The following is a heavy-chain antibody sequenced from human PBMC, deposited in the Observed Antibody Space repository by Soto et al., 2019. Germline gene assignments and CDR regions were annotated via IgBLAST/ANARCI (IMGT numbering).Heavy chain of an antibody. CDR3: ARERMTTVTTAFDY. Sequence: EVQLVESGGGLVQSGGSLRLSCAASGFTFSSYSMNWVRQAPGKGLEWVSYISSSSSTIYYADSVKGRFTISRDNAKNSLYLQMNSLRAEDTAVYYCARERMTTVTTAFDYWGQGTLVTVSS. CDR1: GFTFSSYS. V-gene: IGHV3-48*01. CDR2: ISSSSSTI. D-gene: IGHD4-17*01. J-gene: IGHJ4*02.